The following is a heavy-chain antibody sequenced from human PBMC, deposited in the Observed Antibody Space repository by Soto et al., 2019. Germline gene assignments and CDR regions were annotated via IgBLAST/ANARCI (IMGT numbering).Heavy chain of an antibody. V-gene: IGHV4-59*01. D-gene: IGHD3-22*01. J-gene: IGHJ4*02. Sequence: PETLFLTSPFSGDSISRDNFMWIRQPPGKGLESIGYLYYGRSANYNPSLKSRVTLSVDTSTNQCSLTLSSMTAADTAVYYCALRSMAVVPEYWGQGTLVT. CDR3: ALRSMAVVPEY. CDR2: LYYGRSA. CDR1: GDSISRDN.